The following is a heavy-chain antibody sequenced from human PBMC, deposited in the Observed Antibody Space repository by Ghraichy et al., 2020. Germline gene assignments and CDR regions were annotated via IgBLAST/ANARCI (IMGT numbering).Heavy chain of an antibody. J-gene: IGHJ6*02. CDR2: INHSGST. D-gene: IGHD6-6*01. CDR1: GGSFSGYY. V-gene: IGHV4-34*01. CDR3: ASTSIAARRGMDV. Sequence: SQTLSLTCAVYGGSFSGYYWSWIRQPPGKGLEWIGEINHSGSTNYNPSLKSRVTISADTSKNQFSLKLSSVTAADTAVYYCASTSIAARRGMDVWGQGTTVTVSS.